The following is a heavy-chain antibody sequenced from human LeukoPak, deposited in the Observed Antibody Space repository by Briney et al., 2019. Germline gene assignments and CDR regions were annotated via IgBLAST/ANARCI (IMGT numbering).Heavy chain of an antibody. D-gene: IGHD6-19*01. Sequence: ASVKVSCKASGGTFSSYAISWVRQAPGQGLEWVGWINPKGGGTNYAQKFQGRVTMTSDTSITTVYMELSRLRSGDTAVYYCARRVFSGWGYYFDYWGQGTLVTVSS. CDR3: ARRVFSGWGYYFDY. CDR1: GGTFSSYA. J-gene: IGHJ4*02. CDR2: INPKGGGT. V-gene: IGHV1-2*02.